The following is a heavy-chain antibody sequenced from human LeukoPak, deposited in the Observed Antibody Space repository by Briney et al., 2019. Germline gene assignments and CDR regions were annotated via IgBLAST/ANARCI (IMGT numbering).Heavy chain of an antibody. D-gene: IGHD6-25*01. CDR3: ARAERSNFDY. CDR2: TYYRSKWYN. CDR1: GDSVSSNSAT. V-gene: IGHV6-1*01. J-gene: IGHJ4*02. Sequence: SQTLSLTCAISGDSVSSNSATWNWIRRSPSRGLEWLGRTYYRSKWYNDYAVSVKSRITINPDTSKNQFSLHLNSVTPEDTAVYYCARAERSNFDYWGQGTLVTVSS.